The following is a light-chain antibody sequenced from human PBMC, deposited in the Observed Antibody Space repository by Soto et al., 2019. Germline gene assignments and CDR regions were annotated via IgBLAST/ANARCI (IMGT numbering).Light chain of an antibody. J-gene: IGLJ1*01. V-gene: IGLV2-14*01. Sequence: QSALTQPASVSGSPGQSITISCTGTSSDVGGYNYISWYEQHPGKAPKLMIYDVSNLHLGVSSRFSGSKSGNTASLTISGLQAEDEADYYFSSYTLISTRVFGTGTKLTVL. CDR3: SSYTLISTRV. CDR2: DVS. CDR1: SSDVGGYNY.